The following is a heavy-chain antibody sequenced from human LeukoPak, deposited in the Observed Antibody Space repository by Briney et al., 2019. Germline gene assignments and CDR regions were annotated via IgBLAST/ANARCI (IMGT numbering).Heavy chain of an antibody. CDR1: GFTFNSYA. CDR2: ISGSGGST. CDR3: AKDRAYGGNGIAY. Sequence: PGGSLRLSCAASGFTFNSYAMNWVRQAPGKGLEWVSSISGSGGSTYYADSVKGRFTISRDNSKNTLYLQMNSLRVEDTAVYYCAKDRAYGGNGIAYWGQGTLVTVSS. J-gene: IGHJ4*02. V-gene: IGHV3-23*01. D-gene: IGHD4-23*01.